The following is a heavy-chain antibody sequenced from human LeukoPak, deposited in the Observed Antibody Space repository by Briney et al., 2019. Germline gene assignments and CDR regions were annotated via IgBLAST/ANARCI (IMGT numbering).Heavy chain of an antibody. CDR1: GFTFSYAW. CDR3: AGGRPHGNDY. D-gene: IGHD4-23*01. V-gene: IGHV3-74*01. Sequence: GGSLRLSCAASGFTFSYAWMSWVRQAPGKGLVWVSRIASDGSSTTYADSVKGRFSISRDNAKNTLYLQMNSLRVEDTAVYYCAGGRPHGNDYWGQGTLVTVSS. CDR2: IASDGSST. J-gene: IGHJ4*02.